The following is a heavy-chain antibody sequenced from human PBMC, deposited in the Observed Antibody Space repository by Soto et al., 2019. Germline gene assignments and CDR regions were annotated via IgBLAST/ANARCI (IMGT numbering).Heavy chain of an antibody. Sequence: QVQLVESGGGVVQPGRSLRLSCTASGFTLSDYGMHWVRQAPGKGLEWVAVIWHDGGEKYYADSVTGRFTISRDNSKNTVHLQIDSLGTEDTAIYYCARDPGRDSPIDYWGQGTLVTVSS. CDR1: GFTLSDYG. D-gene: IGHD3-22*01. V-gene: IGHV3-33*01. J-gene: IGHJ4*02. CDR3: ARDPGRDSPIDY. CDR2: IWHDGGEK.